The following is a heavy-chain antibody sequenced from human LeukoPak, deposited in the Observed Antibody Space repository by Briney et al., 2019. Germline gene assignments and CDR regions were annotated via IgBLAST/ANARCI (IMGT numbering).Heavy chain of an antibody. J-gene: IGHJ4*02. Sequence: SETLSLTCTVSGGSISSGGYYWSWIRQHPGKGLEWIGYIYYSGSTYYNPSLKSRVTISVDTSKNQFSLKLSSMTAADTAVYYCARGSGSYWFDYWGQGTLVTVSS. CDR1: GGSISSGGYY. V-gene: IGHV4-31*03. CDR3: ARGSGSYWFDY. D-gene: IGHD1-26*01. CDR2: IYYSGST.